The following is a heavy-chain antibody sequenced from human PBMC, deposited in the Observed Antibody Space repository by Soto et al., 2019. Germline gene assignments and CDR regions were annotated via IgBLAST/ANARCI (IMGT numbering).Heavy chain of an antibody. CDR3: ARYKDRLQLGGNYSYILDV. Sequence: VQLEQSGPEVKKPGSSVKVSCKASGGTFSTSALSWVRQAPGQGLEWMGGIMPVFPTPDYAQKFQGRVTITADESTSTAYMELGGLTSDDTAVYYCARYKDRLQLGGNYSYILDVWGQGTAVTVSS. V-gene: IGHV1-69*12. CDR1: GGTFSTSA. CDR2: IMPVFPTP. D-gene: IGHD5-12*01. J-gene: IGHJ6*02.